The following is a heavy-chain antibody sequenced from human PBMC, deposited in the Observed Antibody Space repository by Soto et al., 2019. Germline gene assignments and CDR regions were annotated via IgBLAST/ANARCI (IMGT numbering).Heavy chain of an antibody. J-gene: IGHJ3*02. D-gene: IGHD3-22*01. V-gene: IGHV4-39*01. CDR2: IYYSGST. Sequence: QLQLQESGPGLVKPSETLSLTCTVSGGSISSSSYYWGWIRQPPGKGLEWIGSIYYSGSTYYNPSLKSRVTISLDTSKNQFALKLSSVTAADTAVYYCAILGRIDSSGYEYAFDIWGQGTMVTVSS. CDR3: AILGRIDSSGYEYAFDI. CDR1: GGSISSSSYY.